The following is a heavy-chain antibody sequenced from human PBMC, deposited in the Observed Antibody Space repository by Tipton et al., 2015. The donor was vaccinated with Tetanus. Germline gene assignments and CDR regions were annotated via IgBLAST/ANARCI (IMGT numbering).Heavy chain of an antibody. CDR2: INLDGSST. Sequence: SLRLSCAASGFTFSTFWMHWVRQSPGKGLLWVSRINLDGSSTTYADSVKSRFTISRDNAKNTLYMQMHSLRAEDTGVYYCTRSGDTFGRDDHWGQGTLVTVSS. D-gene: IGHD2-21*02. V-gene: IGHV3-74*01. CDR3: TRSGDTFGRDDH. CDR1: GFTFSTFW. J-gene: IGHJ4*02.